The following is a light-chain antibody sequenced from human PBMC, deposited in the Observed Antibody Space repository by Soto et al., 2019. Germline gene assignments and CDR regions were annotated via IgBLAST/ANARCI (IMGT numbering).Light chain of an antibody. J-gene: IGLJ1*01. V-gene: IGLV2-8*01. CDR1: SNDVGGYDV. CDR2: DVN. Sequence: QSVLTQPPSASGSPGQSVTISCTGTSNDVGGYDVVSWYQQDPGKAPKLMIYDVNRRPSGVPDRFSGSKSGNTAYLTVSGLQVEDEADYYCCSYAGNKNYVFVTGTKVTVL. CDR3: CSYAGNKNYV.